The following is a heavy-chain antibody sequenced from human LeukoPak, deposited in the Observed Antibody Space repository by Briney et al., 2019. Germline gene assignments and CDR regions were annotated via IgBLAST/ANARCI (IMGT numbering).Heavy chain of an antibody. V-gene: IGHV4-59*01. CDR2: IYYSGST. CDR1: GGSISSYY. CDR3: ARVRTQQLHRYFDY. Sequence: SETLSLTCTVSGGSISSYYWSWIRQPPGKGLEWIGYIYYSGSTNYNPSLKSRVTISVDTSKNQFSLKLSSVTAADTAVYYCARVRTQQLHRYFDYWGQGTLVTASS. D-gene: IGHD6-13*01. J-gene: IGHJ4*02.